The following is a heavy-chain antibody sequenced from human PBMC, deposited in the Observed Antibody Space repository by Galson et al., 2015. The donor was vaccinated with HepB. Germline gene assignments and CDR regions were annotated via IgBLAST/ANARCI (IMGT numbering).Heavy chain of an antibody. CDR2: TYYRSKWYT. J-gene: IGHJ3*01. CDR3: ARAVAGKGGEAFGL. D-gene: IGHD6-19*01. Sequence: CAISGDSVSSNSASWSWIRQSPLRGLEWLGRTYYRSKWYTDYALSVKSRTTINPDPFKNQFTLQLKSVTPEDTAVYYCARAVAGKGGEAFGLWGQGTTVTVSS. CDR1: GDSVSSNSAS. V-gene: IGHV6-1*01.